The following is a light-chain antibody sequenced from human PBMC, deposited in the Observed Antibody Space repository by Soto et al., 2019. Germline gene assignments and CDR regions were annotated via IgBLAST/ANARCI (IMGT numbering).Light chain of an antibody. V-gene: IGKV3-20*01. CDR3: QQYGSSPRT. Sequence: EIVLTQSPGTLSLSTEERETISCRASQRVSSSYLAWYQQKPGQAPRLLIFGASSRATGIPDRFSGSGSGTDFTLTIIRLVPEDFAVYYCQQYGSSPRTFGQGTKVDIK. CDR2: GAS. J-gene: IGKJ1*01. CDR1: QRVSSSY.